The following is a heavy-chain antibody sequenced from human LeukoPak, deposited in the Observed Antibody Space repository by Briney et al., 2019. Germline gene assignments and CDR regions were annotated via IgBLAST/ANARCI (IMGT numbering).Heavy chain of an antibody. V-gene: IGHV3-30*18. CDR1: GFTFSNYA. Sequence: GGSLRLSCAASGFTFSNYAIHWVRQAPGKGLEWVAVISDHGSEKYYADSVRGRFTISRDNSMDTLYLQMNSLRDEDTAIYFCAKVFVLMRGTPENWFDPWGQGTLVTVSS. D-gene: IGHD1-14*01. CDR2: ISDHGSEK. CDR3: AKVFVLMRGTPENWFDP. J-gene: IGHJ5*02.